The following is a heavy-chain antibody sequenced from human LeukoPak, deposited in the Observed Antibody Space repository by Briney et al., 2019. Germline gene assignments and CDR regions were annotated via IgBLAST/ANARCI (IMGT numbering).Heavy chain of an antibody. J-gene: IGHJ6*03. CDR3: ARGSLGGYSSGWYSRYYYYMDV. CDR1: GFTFSSYG. Sequence: SGGSLRLSCAASGFTFSSYGMSWVRQAPGKGLEWVSAISGSGGSTYYADSVKGRFTISRDNSKNTLYLQMNSLRAEDTAVYYCARGSLGGYSSGWYSRYYYYMDVWGKGTTVTVSS. V-gene: IGHV3-23*01. D-gene: IGHD6-19*01. CDR2: ISGSGGST.